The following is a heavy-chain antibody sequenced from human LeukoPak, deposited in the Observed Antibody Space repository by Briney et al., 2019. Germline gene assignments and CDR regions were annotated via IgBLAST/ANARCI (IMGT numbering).Heavy chain of an antibody. V-gene: IGHV4-34*01. CDR1: GGSFSGYY. CDR2: INHSGST. CDR3: ARGIGGEGYCSGGSCYSFDY. J-gene: IGHJ4*02. Sequence: SETLSLTCAVDGGSFSGYYWSWIRQPPGKGLEWIGEINHSGSTNYNPSLKSRVTISVDTSKNQFSLKLSSVTAADTAVYYCARGIGGEGYCSGGSCYSFDYWGQGTLVTVSS. D-gene: IGHD2-15*01.